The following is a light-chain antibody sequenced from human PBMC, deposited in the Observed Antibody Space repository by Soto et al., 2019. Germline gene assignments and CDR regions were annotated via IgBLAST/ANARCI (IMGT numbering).Light chain of an antibody. J-gene: IGKJ4*01. CDR2: GAS. V-gene: IGKV3D-20*02. CDR3: QQGSNWPPGLT. CDR1: QSVSNDF. Sequence: EIVLTQSPGILSLSPGQRVTLSCRASQSVSNDFLAWYQQKPGQAPRLLIYGASTRATDVPDRFSGSGSGADFTLTISRLEPEDFAVYYCQQGSNWPPGLTFGGGTKVEIK.